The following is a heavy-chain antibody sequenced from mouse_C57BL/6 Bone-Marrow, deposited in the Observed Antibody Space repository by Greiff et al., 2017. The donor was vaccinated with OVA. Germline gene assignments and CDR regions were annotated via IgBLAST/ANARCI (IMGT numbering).Heavy chain of an antibody. D-gene: IGHD1-3*01. CDR1: GYTFTSYW. CDR2: IDPSDSET. J-gene: IGHJ4*01. CDR3: AKGLKGAMDY. Sequence: VQLQQSGAELVRPGSSVKLSCKASGYTFTSYWMHWVKQRPIQGLEWIGNIDPSDSETHYNQKFKDKATLTVDKSSSTAYMQLSSLTSEDSEVYYCAKGLKGAMDYWGQGTSVTVSS. V-gene: IGHV1-52*01.